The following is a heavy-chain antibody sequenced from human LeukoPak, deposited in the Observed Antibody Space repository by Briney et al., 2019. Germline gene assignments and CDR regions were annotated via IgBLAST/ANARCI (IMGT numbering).Heavy chain of an antibody. CDR1: GFTFSSYS. J-gene: IGHJ4*02. CDR2: ISSSSSYI. Sequence: GGSLRLSCAASGFTFSSYSTNWVRQAPGKGLEWVSSISSSSSYIYYADSVKGRFTISRDNSKNTLYLQMNSLTVEDTAVYYCARHPLSAMVRGFDYWGQGTLVTVSS. CDR3: ARHPLSAMVRGFDY. D-gene: IGHD3-10*01. V-gene: IGHV3-21*04.